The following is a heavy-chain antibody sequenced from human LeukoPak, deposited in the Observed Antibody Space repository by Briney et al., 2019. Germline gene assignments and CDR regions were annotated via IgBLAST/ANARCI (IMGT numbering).Heavy chain of an antibody. CDR2: IHPNSDGT. CDR1: GYTFTGYY. CDR3: ARDLSGISSATDAFDM. V-gene: IGHV1-2*06. D-gene: IGHD1-14*01. Sequence: GASVTVSCKASGYTFTGYYMHWVRQAPGQGLEWMGRIHPNSDGTHSAQRFQGRVTMTRDTSMNTVYMELSRLRSDDTAVYYCARDLSGISSATDAFDMLGQGTMVTVSS. J-gene: IGHJ3*02.